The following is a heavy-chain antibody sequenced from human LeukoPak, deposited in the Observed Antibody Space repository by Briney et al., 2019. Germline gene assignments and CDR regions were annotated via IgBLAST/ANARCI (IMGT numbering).Heavy chain of an antibody. CDR1: GFTFTSYA. D-gene: IGHD4-11*01. Sequence: GGSLRLSCAASGFTFTSYAMHWVRQAPGKGLEWVAVISYDGSNKYYADSVKGRFTISRDNSKNTLYLQMNSLRPEDTAVYSCARDLASTVYYYYGLDVWGQGTTVTVSS. CDR3: ARDLASTVYYYYGLDV. CDR2: ISYDGSNK. V-gene: IGHV3-30-3*01. J-gene: IGHJ6*02.